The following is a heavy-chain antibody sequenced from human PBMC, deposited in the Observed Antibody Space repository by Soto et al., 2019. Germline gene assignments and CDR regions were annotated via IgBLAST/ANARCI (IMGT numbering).Heavy chain of an antibody. D-gene: IGHD1-20*01. Sequence: ASVKVSCKASGYSLTSNHMHWVRQAPGQGREWVGIVNPSLGRTNDAQKFQGSVAMTWDTSTGTYYMELSSLRSDDTAVYFCARAPYNSTAFFFDHWGQGTLVTVSS. V-gene: IGHV1-46*01. J-gene: IGHJ4*02. CDR3: ARAPYNSTAFFFDH. CDR1: GYSLTSNH. CDR2: VNPSLGRT.